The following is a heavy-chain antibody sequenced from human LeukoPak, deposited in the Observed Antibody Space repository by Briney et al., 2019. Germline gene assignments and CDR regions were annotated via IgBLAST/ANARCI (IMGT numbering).Heavy chain of an antibody. CDR1: GDTFSGYY. J-gene: IGHJ4*02. Sequence: ASVKVSCKASGDTFSGYYMHWVRQAPGQGLEWMGWIDPNSGGTNYAQKFQGRVTMTRDTSISTAYMELSRLRSDDTAVYYCARGVFGLGDSYFDYWGQGTLVSVSS. D-gene: IGHD3-10*01. CDR2: IDPNSGGT. V-gene: IGHV1-2*02. CDR3: ARGVFGLGDSYFDY.